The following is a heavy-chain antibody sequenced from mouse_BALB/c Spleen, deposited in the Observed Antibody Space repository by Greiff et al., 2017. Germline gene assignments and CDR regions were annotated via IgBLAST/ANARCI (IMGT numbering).Heavy chain of an antibody. V-gene: IGHV1-54*01. D-gene: IGHD1-2*01. CDR1: GYAFTNYL. J-gene: IGHJ2*01. CDR3: ARRDYGYDFDY. Sequence: VQRVESGAELVRPGTSVKVSCKASGYAFTNYLIEWVKQRPGQGLEWIGVINPGSGGTNYNEKFKGKATLTADKSSSTAYMQLSSLTSDDSAVYFCARRDYGYDFDYWGQGTTLTVSS. CDR2: INPGSGGT.